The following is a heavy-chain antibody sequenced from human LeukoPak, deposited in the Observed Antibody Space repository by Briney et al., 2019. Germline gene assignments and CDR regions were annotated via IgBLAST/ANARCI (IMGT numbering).Heavy chain of an antibody. D-gene: IGHD1-26*01. Sequence: PSQTLSLTCTVSGGSISSGSYYWSWIRQPPGKGLEWIGRIYTSGSTNYNPSLKSRVTISVDTSKNQFSLKLSSVTAADTAVYYCAKTLWELGLSFDPWGQGTLVTVSS. V-gene: IGHV4-61*02. CDR2: IYTSGST. CDR1: GGSISSGSYY. CDR3: AKTLWELGLSFDP. J-gene: IGHJ5*02.